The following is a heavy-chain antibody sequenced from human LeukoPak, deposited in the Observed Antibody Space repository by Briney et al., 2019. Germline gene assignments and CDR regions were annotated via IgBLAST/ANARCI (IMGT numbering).Heavy chain of an antibody. CDR1: GDSISTSNSY. Sequence: PSETLSLTCTVSGDSISTSNSYWGWIRQPPGKGLEWIGSIYSSGSTNYNPSLKSRVTMSVDTSKNQVSLKLTSVTAADTAVYYCARDLWFGDLSHAFDIWGQGTMVTVSS. J-gene: IGHJ3*02. V-gene: IGHV4-39*07. CDR2: IYSSGST. D-gene: IGHD3-10*01. CDR3: ARDLWFGDLSHAFDI.